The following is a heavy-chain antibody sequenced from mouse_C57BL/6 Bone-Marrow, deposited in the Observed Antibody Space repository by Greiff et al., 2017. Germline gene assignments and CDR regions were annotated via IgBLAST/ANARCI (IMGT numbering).Heavy chain of an antibody. Sequence: PLQQSGAELVRPGASVTLSCKASGYTFTDYEMHWVKKTPVHGLEWIGAIDPETGGTAYNKKFKGKAILTADKSSSTAYMELRSLTSEDSAVYYCTRENDGYYLWFAYWGQGTLVTVSA. D-gene: IGHD2-3*01. V-gene: IGHV1-15*01. J-gene: IGHJ3*01. CDR1: GYTFTDYE. CDR2: IDPETGGT. CDR3: TRENDGYYLWFAY.